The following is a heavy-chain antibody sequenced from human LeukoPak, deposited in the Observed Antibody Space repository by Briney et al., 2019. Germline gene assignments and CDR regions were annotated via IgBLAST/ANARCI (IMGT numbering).Heavy chain of an antibody. J-gene: IGHJ5*02. CDR3: ARGQYPRTFDP. CDR2: IYYSGST. CDR1: GGSLNSGSYS. Sequence: SQTLSLTCTVSGGSLNSGSYSWNWIRQHPGKGLEWIGYIYYSGSTNYNPSLKSRVTISVDTSKNQFSLKLSSVTAADTAVYYCARGQYPRTFDPWGQGTLVTVSS. V-gene: IGHV4-61*01. D-gene: IGHD4-11*01.